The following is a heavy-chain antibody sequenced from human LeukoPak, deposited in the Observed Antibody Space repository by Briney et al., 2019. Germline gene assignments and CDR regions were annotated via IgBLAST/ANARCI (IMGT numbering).Heavy chain of an antibody. Sequence: GRSLRLSCAASGLTFNAYAMHWVRQAPGKGLEWVAVISYDGSNKYYADSVKGRFTISRDNSKNTLYLQMNSLRAEDTAVYFCARGGVEMATMDAFDIWGQGTMVTVSS. D-gene: IGHD5-24*01. V-gene: IGHV3-30-3*01. J-gene: IGHJ3*02. CDR2: ISYDGSNK. CDR1: GLTFNAYA. CDR3: ARGGVEMATMDAFDI.